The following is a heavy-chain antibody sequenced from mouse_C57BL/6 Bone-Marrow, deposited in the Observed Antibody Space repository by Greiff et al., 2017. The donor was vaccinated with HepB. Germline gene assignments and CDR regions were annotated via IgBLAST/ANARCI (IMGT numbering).Heavy chain of an antibody. CDR3: ARDAETAQAT. CDR1: GFTFSSYA. J-gene: IGHJ3*01. Sequence: EVNVVESGGGLVKPGGSLKLSCAASGFTFSSYAMSWVRQTPEKRLEWVATISDGGSYTYYPDNVKGRFTISRDNAKNNLYLQMSHLKSEDTAMYYCARDAETAQATWGQGTLVTVSA. CDR2: ISDGGSYT. V-gene: IGHV5-4*01. D-gene: IGHD3-2*02.